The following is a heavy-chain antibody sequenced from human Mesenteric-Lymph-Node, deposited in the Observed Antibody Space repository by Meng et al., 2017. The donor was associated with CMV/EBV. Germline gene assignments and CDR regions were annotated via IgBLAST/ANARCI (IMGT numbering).Heavy chain of an antibody. CDR1: GFAFSSYW. J-gene: IGHJ4*02. CDR3: ARDPYRRFLEWSLDY. CDR2: ISSSGSTI. Sequence: GESLKISCAASGFAFSSYWMAWVRQAPGKALEWVSYISSSGSTIYYADSVKGRFTISRDNAKNSLYLQMNSLRAEDTAVYYCARDPYRRFLEWSLDYWGQGTLVTVSS. D-gene: IGHD3-3*01. V-gene: IGHV3-48*04.